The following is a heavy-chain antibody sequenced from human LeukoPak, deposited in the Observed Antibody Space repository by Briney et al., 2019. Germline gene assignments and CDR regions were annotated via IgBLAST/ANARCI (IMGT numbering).Heavy chain of an antibody. CDR3: ASKEFAY. Sequence: ASVKVSCKASGYTFTSYYMHWVRQAPGQGLEWMGIINPSAGTTTYAQKFQGRVTMTSDMSTSTVYMELSSLRSEDTAVYYCASKEFAYWGQGTLVTVSS. CDR1: GYTFTSYY. V-gene: IGHV1-46*01. J-gene: IGHJ4*02. CDR2: INPSAGTT.